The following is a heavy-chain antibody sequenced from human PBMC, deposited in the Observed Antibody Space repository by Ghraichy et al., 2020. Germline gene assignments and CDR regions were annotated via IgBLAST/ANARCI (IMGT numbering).Heavy chain of an antibody. CDR1: GYTFTGYY. J-gene: IGHJ4*02. Sequence: ASVKVSCKASGYTFTGYYMHWVRQAPGQGLEWMGRINPNSGGTNYAQKFQGRVTMTRDTSISTAYMELSRLRSDDTAVYYCAREHGSGSYVDYWGQGTLVTVSS. CDR3: AREHGSGSYVDY. V-gene: IGHV1-2*06. CDR2: INPNSGGT. D-gene: IGHD3-10*01.